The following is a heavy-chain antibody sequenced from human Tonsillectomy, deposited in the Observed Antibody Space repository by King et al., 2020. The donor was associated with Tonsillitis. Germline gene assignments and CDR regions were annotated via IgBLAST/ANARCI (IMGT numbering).Heavy chain of an antibody. CDR2: IYPGDSET. CDR3: ARSVVPAAIEYFQH. J-gene: IGHJ1*01. D-gene: IGHD2-2*01. V-gene: IGHV5-51*03. CDR1: GYSFTSYW. Sequence: QLVQSGAEVKKPGESLKISCKGSGYSFTSYWIGWVRQVPGKGLEWMGIIYPGDSETRYSSSFQGQVTMSADKSSSTAYPQWSSLKASDTAMYYCARSVVPAAIEYFQHWGQGTLVTVSS.